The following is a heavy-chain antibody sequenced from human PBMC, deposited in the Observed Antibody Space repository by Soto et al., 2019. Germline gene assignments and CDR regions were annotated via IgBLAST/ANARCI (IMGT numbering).Heavy chain of an antibody. V-gene: IGHV3-30*18. CDR3: AKDTYYHSSSGYYIFDY. J-gene: IGHJ4*02. CDR2: VSHDGSNK. CDR1: GFIFSSYG. Sequence: QVQLVESGGGVVQPERSLRLSCEASGFIFSSYGMHWVRQAPGKGLEWVAVVSHDGSNKKYVDSVEGRFTISRDNSKNTLYLQMNSLRAEDTAVYYCAKDTYYHSSSGYYIFDYWGQGTLVTVSS. D-gene: IGHD3-22*01.